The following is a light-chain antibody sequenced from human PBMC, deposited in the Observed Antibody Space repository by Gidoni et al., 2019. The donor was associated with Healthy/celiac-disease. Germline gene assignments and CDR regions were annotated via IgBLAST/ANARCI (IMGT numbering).Light chain of an antibody. J-gene: IGKJ2*01. V-gene: IGKV3-20*01. CDR2: GAS. CDR3: QQYGSSPPYT. Sequence: QSPGTLSLSPGERATLSCRASQSVSSSYLAWYQQKPGQAPRLLIYGASSRATGIPDRFSGSGSGTDFTLTISRLEPEDFAVYYCQQYGSSPPYTFGQGTKLEIK. CDR1: QSVSSSY.